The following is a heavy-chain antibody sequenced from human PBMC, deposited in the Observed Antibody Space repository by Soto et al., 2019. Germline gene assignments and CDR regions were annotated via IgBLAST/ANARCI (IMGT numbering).Heavy chain of an antibody. CDR1: GGSISSSNW. D-gene: IGHD1-26*01. V-gene: IGHV4-4*02. CDR2: IYHSGST. CDR3: ARDRKWELVWHDY. J-gene: IGHJ4*02. Sequence: SETLSLTCAVSGGSISSSNWWSWVRQPPGKGLEWIGEIYHSGSTNYNPSLKSRVTISVDKSKNQFSLKLSSVTAADTAVYYCARDRKWELVWHDYWCQGTLVTVSS.